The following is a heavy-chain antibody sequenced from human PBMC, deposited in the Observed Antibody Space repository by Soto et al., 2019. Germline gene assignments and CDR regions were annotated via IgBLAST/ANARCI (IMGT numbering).Heavy chain of an antibody. CDR3: ARLTDFWSGYLAY. D-gene: IGHD3-3*01. V-gene: IGHV4-39*01. CDR1: GGSISSSSYY. CDR2: IYYSGST. Sequence: SETLSLTCTVSGGSISSSSYYWGWIRQPPGKGLEWIGSIYYSGSTYYNPSLKSRVTISVDTSKNQFSLKLSSVTAADTAVYYCARLTDFWSGYLAYWXQGTLVTVSS. J-gene: IGHJ4*02.